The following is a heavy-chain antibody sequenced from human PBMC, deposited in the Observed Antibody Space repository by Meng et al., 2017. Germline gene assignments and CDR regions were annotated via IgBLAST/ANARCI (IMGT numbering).Heavy chain of an antibody. D-gene: IGHD6-6*01. V-gene: IGHV4-34*01. CDR1: GGSFSGYY. CDR2: INHSGST. Sequence: SDPLSLTCAVYGGSFSGYYWSWIRQPPGKGLEWSGEINHSGSTNYNPSLKSRVTISVDTSKNQFSLKLSSVTAADTAVYYCAGGRIAARRGWFDPWGQGTLVTVSS. J-gene: IGHJ5*02. CDR3: AGGRIAARRGWFDP.